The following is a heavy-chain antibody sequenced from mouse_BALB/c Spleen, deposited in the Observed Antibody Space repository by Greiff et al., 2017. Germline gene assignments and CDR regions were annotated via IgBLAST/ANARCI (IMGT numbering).Heavy chain of an antibody. J-gene: IGHJ4*01. CDR2: ISDGGSYT. D-gene: IGHD2-14*01. CDR1: GFTFSDYY. V-gene: IGHV5-4*02. Sequence: EVQVVESGGGLVKPGGSLKLSCAASGFTFSDYYMYWVRQTPEKRLEWVATISDGGSYTYYPDSVKGRFTISRDNAKNNLYLQMSSLKSEDTAMYYCARDRYDGTRAMDYWGQGTSVTVSS. CDR3: ARDRYDGTRAMDY.